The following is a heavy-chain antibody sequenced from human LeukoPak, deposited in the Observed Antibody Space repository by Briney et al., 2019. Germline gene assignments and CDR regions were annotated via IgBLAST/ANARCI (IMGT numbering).Heavy chain of an antibody. J-gene: IGHJ3*02. CDR1: GGSISSYY. D-gene: IGHD6-19*01. CDR3: ARFEAVAGPSYAFDI. Sequence: SETLSLTCTVPGGSISSYYWNWLRQPAGKRLEGIGRIYPSRSTYYIPTLKSRVTMSVDTSQNQFSLNLSSVTAADTAVYYCARFEAVAGPSYAFDIWGQGTMVTVSS. V-gene: IGHV4-4*07. CDR2: IYPSRST.